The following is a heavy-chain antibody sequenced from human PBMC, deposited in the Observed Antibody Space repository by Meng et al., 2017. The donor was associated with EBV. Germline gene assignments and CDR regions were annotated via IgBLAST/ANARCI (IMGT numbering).Heavy chain of an antibody. V-gene: IGHV4-61*01. J-gene: IGHJ4*02. CDR1: GATVSGGTFH. Sequence: GPGSGHPSETLSLPFTVLGATVSGGTFHWSWIRQPPGKELQWIGYIYDGGTTIYNPSLKSRVTIFLDTSRNQFSLGLRSVTTADTAVYYCAKSSSSTPGVVDSWGQGTLVTVSS. CDR2: IYDGGTT. CDR3: AKSSSSTPGVVDS. D-gene: IGHD2-2*01.